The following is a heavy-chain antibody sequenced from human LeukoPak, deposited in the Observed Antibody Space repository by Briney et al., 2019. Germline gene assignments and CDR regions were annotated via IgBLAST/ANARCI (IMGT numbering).Heavy chain of an antibody. D-gene: IGHD6-19*01. CDR3: ARVLAVALIDY. V-gene: IGHV3-7*01. CDR2: IKQDGSER. CDR1: GFTFSSYW. J-gene: IGHJ4*02. Sequence: PGGSLRLSCAASGFTFSSYWMSWVRQAPGKGLEWVANIKQDGSERYYVDSVKGRFTISRDNAKNSLYLQMNSLRAEDTAVYYCARVLAVALIDYWGQGTLVTVSS.